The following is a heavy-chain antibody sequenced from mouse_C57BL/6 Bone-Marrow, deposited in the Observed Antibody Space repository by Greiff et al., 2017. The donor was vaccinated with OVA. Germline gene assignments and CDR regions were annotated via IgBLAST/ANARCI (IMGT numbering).Heavy chain of an antibody. V-gene: IGHV1-15*01. Sequence: VKLVESGAELVRPGASVTLSCKASGYTFTDYEMHWVKQTPVHGLEWIGAIDPETGGTAYNQKFKGKAILTADKSSSTAYMELRSLTSEDSAVYYCTRLYDYDDRYAMDYWGQGTSVTVSS. CDR3: TRLYDYDDRYAMDY. CDR2: IDPETGGT. CDR1: GYTFTDYE. D-gene: IGHD2-4*01. J-gene: IGHJ4*01.